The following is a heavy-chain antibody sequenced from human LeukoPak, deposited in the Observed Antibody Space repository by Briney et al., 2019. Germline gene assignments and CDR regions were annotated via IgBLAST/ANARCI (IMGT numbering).Heavy chain of an antibody. J-gene: IGHJ6*03. V-gene: IGHV4-39*07. CDR1: GGSISSSSYY. Sequence: SETLSLTCTVSGGSISSSSYYWGWIRQPPGKGLEWIGSIYYSGSTYYNPSLKSRVTISVDTSKNQFSLKLSSVTAADTAVYYCARVILWFGELSYYYYYYMDVWGKGTTVTVSS. CDR2: IYYSGST. D-gene: IGHD3-10*01. CDR3: ARVILWFGELSYYYYYYMDV.